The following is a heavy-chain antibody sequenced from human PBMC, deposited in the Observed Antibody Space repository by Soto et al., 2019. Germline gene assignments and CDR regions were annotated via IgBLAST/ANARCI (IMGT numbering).Heavy chain of an antibody. CDR1: GYSLTSYE. CDR2: MNPDRGNT. CDR3: ATWTELGGY. D-gene: IGHD7-27*01. V-gene: IGHV1-8*01. Sequence: QVQLVQSGAEVKKPGASVKVSCKASGYSLTSYEINWVRQATGQGLEWLGWMNPDRGNTGYGEKFQGRITMTRNTAISTAYMELSSLRYEDTAVYYCATWTELGGYWRQGTLVTVSS. J-gene: IGHJ4*02.